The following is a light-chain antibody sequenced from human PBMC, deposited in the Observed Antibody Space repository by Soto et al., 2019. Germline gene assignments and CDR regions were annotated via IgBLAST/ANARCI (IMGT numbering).Light chain of an antibody. J-gene: IGKJ1*01. CDR3: QQYGSSPWT. CDR1: QTSGSNF. CDR2: ASS. V-gene: IGKV3-20*01. Sequence: EIVLTQSPGTLSLSPGERATLSCKTSQTSGSNFLAWYQHKPGQAPRLLIYASSNRATGIPDRFSGSASGPDFTLTINRLEPEDFAVYYCQQYGSSPWTFGQGTKVDIK.